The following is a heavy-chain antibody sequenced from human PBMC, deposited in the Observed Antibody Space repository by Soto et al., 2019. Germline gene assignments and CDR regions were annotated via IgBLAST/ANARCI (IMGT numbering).Heavy chain of an antibody. CDR2: IHHSGSN. J-gene: IGHJ4*02. CDR3: GRHRGSYYGGVDY. CDR1: GDSVSSGNYY. D-gene: IGHD1-26*01. V-gene: IGHV4-61*01. Sequence: SETLSLTCTVSGDSVSSGNYYWSWIRQSPGKGLEWIGYIHHSGSNTYNPSLKSRVTMSVDTSKNQFSLKLRSVTAADTAVYYCGRHRGSYYGGVDYWGQGTLVTVSS.